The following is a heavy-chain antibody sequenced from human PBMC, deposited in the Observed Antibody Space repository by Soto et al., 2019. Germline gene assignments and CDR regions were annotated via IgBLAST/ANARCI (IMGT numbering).Heavy chain of an antibody. D-gene: IGHD3-10*01. J-gene: IGHJ6*02. Sequence: QAQLVQSGAEVKKPGASVKVSCKASGYTFTSYDINWVRQATGQGLEWMGWMTPNSGNTGYAQKFQGRVTMTRNTSISTAYMELRSLRAEDTAVYYCATRGEMVRGVSYYYYYGMDVWGQGTTVTVSS. CDR3: ATRGEMVRGVSYYYYYGMDV. V-gene: IGHV1-8*01. CDR2: MTPNSGNT. CDR1: GYTFTSYD.